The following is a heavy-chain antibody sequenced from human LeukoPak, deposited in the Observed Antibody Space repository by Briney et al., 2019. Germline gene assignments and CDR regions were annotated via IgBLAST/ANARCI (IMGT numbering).Heavy chain of an antibody. J-gene: IGHJ5*02. CDR1: EYTFTSYA. CDR3: ARDASPHNYYGSGRPDWFDP. CDR2: INTNTGNP. Sequence: ASVKVSCKASEYTFTSYAMNWVRQAPGQGLEWMRWINTNTGNPTYAQGFTGRFVFSLDTSVSTAYLQISSLKAEDTAVYYCARDASPHNYYGSGRPDWFDPWGQGTLVTVSS. D-gene: IGHD3-10*01. V-gene: IGHV7-4-1*02.